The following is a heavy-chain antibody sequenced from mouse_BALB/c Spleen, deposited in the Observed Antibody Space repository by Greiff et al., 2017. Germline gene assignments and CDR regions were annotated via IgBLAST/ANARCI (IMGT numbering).Heavy chain of an antibody. D-gene: IGHD1-2*01. J-gene: IGHJ2*01. CDR3: ARHRPLGY. Sequence: DVKLVESGGGLVKPGGSLKLSCAASGFTFSSYAMSWVRQTPEKRLEWVATISSGGSYTYYPDSVKGRFTISRDNAKNTLYLQMSSLRSEDTAMYYCARHRPLGYWGQGTTLTVSS. CDR2: ISSGGSYT. V-gene: IGHV5-9-3*01. CDR1: GFTFSSYA.